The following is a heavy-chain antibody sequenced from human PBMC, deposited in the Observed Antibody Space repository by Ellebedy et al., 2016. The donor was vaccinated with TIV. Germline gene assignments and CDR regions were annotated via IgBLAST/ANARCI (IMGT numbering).Heavy chain of an antibody. CDR3: VREEQEYCIGGSCYRWFDP. CDR1: GDSISSGGYY. Sequence: SETLSLTCTVSGDSISSGGYYWSWIRQHPGKGLEWIGYIYDSGSTYYNPSLKSRLTMSVDTSKSQFSLKLSSVTAADTAVYYCVREEQEYCIGGSCYRWFDPWGRGTLVTVSS. CDR2: IYDSGST. D-gene: IGHD2-15*01. V-gene: IGHV4-31*02. J-gene: IGHJ5*02.